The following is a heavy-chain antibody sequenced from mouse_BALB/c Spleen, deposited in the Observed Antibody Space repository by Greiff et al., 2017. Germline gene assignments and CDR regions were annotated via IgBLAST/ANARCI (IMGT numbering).Heavy chain of an antibody. CDR1: GYTFTSYY. J-gene: IGHJ4*01. Sequence: QVQLQQSGPELVKPGASVRLSCKASGYTFTSYYIHWVKQRPGQGLEWIGWIYPGNVNTKYNEKFKGKATLTADKSSSTAYMQLSSLTSEDSAVYICAKEGFYYAMDDWGQGTSVTVSS. V-gene: IGHV1S56*01. CDR3: AKEGFYYAMDD. CDR2: IYPGNVNT.